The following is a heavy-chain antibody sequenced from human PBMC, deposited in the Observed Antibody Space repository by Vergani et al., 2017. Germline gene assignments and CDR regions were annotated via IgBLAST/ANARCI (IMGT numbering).Heavy chain of an antibody. J-gene: IGHJ6*03. CDR3: ARVNTKTNGHLYYYYYKDV. CDR1: GGSFTSYH. Sequence: QVQLQQWGGGLLKPSETLSLTCVVNGGSFTSYHWTWIRQSPGEGLEWVGDIDHTGRPDYNPSLKSRLTMSVDKSRNQFSLTLNSVTATDTAIYFCARVNTKTNGHLYYYYYKDVWGQGTAVTVS. CDR2: IDHTGRP. V-gene: IGHV4-34*01. D-gene: IGHD2-8*01.